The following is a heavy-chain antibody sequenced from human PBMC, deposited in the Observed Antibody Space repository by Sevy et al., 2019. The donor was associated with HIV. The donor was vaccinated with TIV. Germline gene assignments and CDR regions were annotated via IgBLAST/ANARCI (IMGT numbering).Heavy chain of an antibody. CDR2: IKHSGST. Sequence: SETLSLTCAVYGGSFSGYYWSWIRQPPGKGLEWIGEIKHSGSTNYNPSLKSRDTISVEPSKNQFSLKLSSVTAADTAVYYCARGGRYCSSTSCSLLNYYGMDVWGQGTTVTVSS. D-gene: IGHD2-2*01. V-gene: IGHV4-34*01. CDR3: ARGGRYCSSTSCSLLNYYGMDV. CDR1: GGSFSGYY. J-gene: IGHJ6*02.